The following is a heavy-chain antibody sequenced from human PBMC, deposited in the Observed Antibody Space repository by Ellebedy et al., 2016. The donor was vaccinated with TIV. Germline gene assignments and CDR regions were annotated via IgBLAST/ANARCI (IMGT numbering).Heavy chain of an antibody. Sequence: SETLSLXCTVSGGSISSGGYYWSWIRQHPGKGLEWIGYIYYSGSTYYNPSLKSRVTISVDTSKNQFSLKLSSVTAADTAVYYCASARLGYSYGSYYFDYWGQGTLVTVSS. CDR1: GGSISSGGYY. J-gene: IGHJ4*02. D-gene: IGHD5-18*01. V-gene: IGHV4-31*03. CDR3: ASARLGYSYGSYYFDY. CDR2: IYYSGST.